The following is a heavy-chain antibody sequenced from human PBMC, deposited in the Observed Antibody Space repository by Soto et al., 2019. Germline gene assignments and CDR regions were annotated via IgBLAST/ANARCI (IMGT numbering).Heavy chain of an antibody. Sequence: ASVKVSCKASGYTFTSYGISWVRQAPGQGLEWMGRISAYNGNTNYAQKLQGRVTMTTDTSTSTAYMELRSLRSDDTAVYYCARSDYDVGYFDYWGQGTLVTVSS. J-gene: IGHJ4*02. CDR2: ISAYNGNT. D-gene: IGHD4-17*01. V-gene: IGHV1-18*01. CDR1: GYTFTSYG. CDR3: ARSDYDVGYFDY.